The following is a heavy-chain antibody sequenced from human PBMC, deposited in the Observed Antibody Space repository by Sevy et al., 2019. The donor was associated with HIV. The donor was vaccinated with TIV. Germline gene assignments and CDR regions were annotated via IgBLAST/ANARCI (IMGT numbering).Heavy chain of an antibody. Sequence: SETLSLTCTVSGGSISSYYWSWIRQPPGKGLEWIGYIYYSGSTNYNPSLKSRVTISVDTSKNQFSLKLSSVTAADTAVYYCASDYYDSSGYGAFDIWGQGTMVTVSS. V-gene: IGHV4-59*01. J-gene: IGHJ3*02. CDR1: GGSISSYY. CDR2: IYYSGST. D-gene: IGHD3-22*01. CDR3: ASDYYDSSGYGAFDI.